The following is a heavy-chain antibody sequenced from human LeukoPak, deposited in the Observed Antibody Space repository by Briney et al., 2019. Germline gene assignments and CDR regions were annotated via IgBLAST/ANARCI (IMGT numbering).Heavy chain of an antibody. Sequence: SETLSLTCTVSGGSVSSYYWNWIRQPAGKGLEWIGRIYTSGSTNYNPSLKSRVTMSVDTSENQFSLKLNSVTAADTAVYYCARAGDSTSPLDYWGQRTLVTVSS. CDR1: GGSVSSYY. J-gene: IGHJ4*02. CDR3: ARAGDSTSPLDY. D-gene: IGHD6-13*01. V-gene: IGHV4-4*07. CDR2: IYTSGST.